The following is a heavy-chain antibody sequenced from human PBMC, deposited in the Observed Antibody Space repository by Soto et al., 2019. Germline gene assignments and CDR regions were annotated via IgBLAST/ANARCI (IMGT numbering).Heavy chain of an antibody. D-gene: IGHD3-10*01. J-gene: IGHJ4*02. CDR2: ISYDGSNK. V-gene: IGHV3-30*18. Sequence: GGSLRLSCAASGFTFSSYGMHWVRQAPGKGLEWVAVISYDGSNKYYADSVKGRFTISRDNSKNTLYLQMNSLRAEDTAVYYCANLGDYWGQGTLVTVSS. CDR1: GFTFSSYG. CDR3: ANLGDY.